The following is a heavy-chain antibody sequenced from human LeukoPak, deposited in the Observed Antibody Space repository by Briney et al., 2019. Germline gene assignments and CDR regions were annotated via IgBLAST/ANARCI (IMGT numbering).Heavy chain of an antibody. Sequence: SHTLSLTCSISGDRVSTNIGALNWITHSPSRGLEWLGKTYYRSKWFNEYAVSLEGRMTINPDTSKNQFSMQLKSVTPEDTAVYYCVRSGYNAWLDYWGQGILVTVSS. CDR3: VRSGYNAWLDY. CDR1: GDRVSTNIGA. D-gene: IGHD5-24*01. V-gene: IGHV6-1*01. J-gene: IGHJ4*02. CDR2: TYYRSKWFN.